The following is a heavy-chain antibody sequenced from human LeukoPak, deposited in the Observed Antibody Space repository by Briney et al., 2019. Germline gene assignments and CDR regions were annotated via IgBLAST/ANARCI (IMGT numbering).Heavy chain of an antibody. D-gene: IGHD6-13*01. V-gene: IGHV4-34*01. CDR3: ARANTPGIAAAGTDYAFDI. CDR2: INHSGST. Sequence: SETLSLTCAVYGGSFSGYYWSWIRQPPGKGLEWIGEINHSGSTNYNPSLKSRVTISVDTSKNQFSLKLSSVTAADTAVYYCARANTPGIAAAGTDYAFDIWGQGTMVTVSS. CDR1: GGSFSGYY. J-gene: IGHJ3*02.